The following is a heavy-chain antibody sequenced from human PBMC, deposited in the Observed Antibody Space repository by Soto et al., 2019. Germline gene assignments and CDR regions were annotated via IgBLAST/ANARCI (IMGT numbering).Heavy chain of an antibody. CDR3: ARDPPLSVLVVVATDDF. D-gene: IGHD2-21*01. Sequence: LRLSCAASGFTFTNHNMNWVRQAPGKGLEWVSSISSSSSFRNYADSAKGRFSISRDNDKNLVYLQMDSLRAEDTAVYYCARDPPLSVLVVVATDDFWGQGTLVTVSS. CDR2: ISSSSSFR. CDR1: GFTFTNHN. V-gene: IGHV3-21*01. J-gene: IGHJ4*02.